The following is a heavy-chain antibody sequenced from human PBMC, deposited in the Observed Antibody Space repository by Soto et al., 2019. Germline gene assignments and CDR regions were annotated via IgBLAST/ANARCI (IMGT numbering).Heavy chain of an antibody. CDR2: INSDGSTT. Sequence: EVQLVESGGGLVQPGGSVRLSCVASGFTFNSYWMHWVRQAPGKGLVWVSRINSDGSTTSYADSVKGRFTISRDNAKDTLYLQMNSLRAEDTAVYYCARVATGKWYFDDWGQGTLVTVSS. D-gene: IGHD2-15*01. CDR3: ARVATGKWYFDD. J-gene: IGHJ4*02. CDR1: GFTFNSYW. V-gene: IGHV3-74*01.